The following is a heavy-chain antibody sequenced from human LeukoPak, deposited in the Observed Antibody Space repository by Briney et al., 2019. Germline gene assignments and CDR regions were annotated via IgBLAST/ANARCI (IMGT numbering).Heavy chain of an antibody. V-gene: IGHV3-30-3*01. CDR2: ISYDGSNK. Sequence: GGSLRLSCAASGFTFSSYAMHWVRQAPGKGLEWVAVISYDGSNKYYADSVKGRFTISRDNSKNTLYLQMNSLRAEDTAVYYCARDGWVRGVMGFDYWGQGTLVTVSS. J-gene: IGHJ4*02. CDR1: GFTFSSYA. CDR3: ARDGWVRGVMGFDY. D-gene: IGHD3-10*01.